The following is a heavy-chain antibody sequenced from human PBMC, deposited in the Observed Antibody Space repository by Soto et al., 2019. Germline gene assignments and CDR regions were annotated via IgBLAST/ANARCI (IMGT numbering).Heavy chain of an antibody. CDR2: IIPILGIA. CDR1: GGTFSSYT. D-gene: IGHD5-12*01. J-gene: IGHJ4*02. V-gene: IGHV1-69*08. Sequence: QVQLVQSGAEVKNPGSSVKVSYKASGGTFSSYTISWVRQAPGQGLEWMGRIIPILGIANYAQKFQGRVTITADKSTSTAYMELSSLRSEDTAVYYCARDGRSGYSYFDYWGQGTLVTVSS. CDR3: ARDGRSGYSYFDY.